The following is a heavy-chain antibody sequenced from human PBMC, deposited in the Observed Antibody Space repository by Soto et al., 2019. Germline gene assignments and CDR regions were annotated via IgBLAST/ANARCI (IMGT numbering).Heavy chain of an antibody. CDR1: GGTFSSYS. Sequence: QVQLVQSGAEVKKPGSSVKVSCKASGGTFSSYSINWVRQAPGQGLEGMGEGIPIFGTANYAQKFQGRVTITADESTSTAYMELSSLRSEDTAVYYCARDGGRHSGGIDYWGQGTLVTVSS. D-gene: IGHD1-26*01. CDR3: ARDGGRHSGGIDY. CDR2: GIPIFGTA. V-gene: IGHV1-69*01. J-gene: IGHJ4*02.